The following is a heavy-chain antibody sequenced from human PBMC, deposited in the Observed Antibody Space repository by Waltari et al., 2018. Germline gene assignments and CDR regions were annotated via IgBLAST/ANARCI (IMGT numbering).Heavy chain of an antibody. D-gene: IGHD6-25*01. J-gene: IGHJ4*02. CDR1: QFSFSNYH. Sequence: VQVVESGGGLVRPGGSLRLSCVASQFSFSNYHMSWVRQAPGKGVEWVANINPDGSVKFYVDSVKGRFIISRDNAKNSLYLQLNSLRDEDTAMYYCTTLSGDNFWGQGTLVIVSS. CDR3: TTLSGDNF. CDR2: INPDGSVK. V-gene: IGHV3-7*01.